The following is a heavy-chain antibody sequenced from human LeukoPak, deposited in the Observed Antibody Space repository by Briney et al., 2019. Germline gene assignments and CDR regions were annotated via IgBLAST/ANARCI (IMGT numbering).Heavy chain of an antibody. V-gene: IGHV1-69*06. CDR3: ARALYYYDSSGYYYGDY. D-gene: IGHD3-22*01. CDR2: IIPIFGTA. Sequence: SVKVSCKASGGTFSSYAISWVRQAPGQGLEWMGGIIPIFGTANYAQKFQGRVTITADKSTSTAYMELSSLRSEDTAVYYCARALYYYDSSGYYYGDYWGQGTLVTVSS. CDR1: GGTFSSYA. J-gene: IGHJ4*02.